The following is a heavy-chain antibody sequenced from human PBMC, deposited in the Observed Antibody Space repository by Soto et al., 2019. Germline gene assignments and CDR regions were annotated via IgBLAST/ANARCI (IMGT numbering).Heavy chain of an antibody. J-gene: IGHJ2*01. V-gene: IGHV4-30-4*01. D-gene: IGHD4-17*01. Sequence: QVQLQESGPGLVKPSQTLSLTCTVSGGSISSGDYYWSWIRQPPGKGLEWIGYIYYSGSTYYNPSLKSRVTISVDTSKNQFSLKLSSLTAADTAVYYCARPRYGDYVRADWYFDLWGRGTLVTVSS. CDR3: ARPRYGDYVRADWYFDL. CDR2: IYYSGST. CDR1: GGSISSGDYY.